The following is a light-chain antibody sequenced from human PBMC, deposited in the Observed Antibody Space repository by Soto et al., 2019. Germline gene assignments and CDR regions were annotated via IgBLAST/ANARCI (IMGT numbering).Light chain of an antibody. CDR3: IQSLRSPLT. Sequence: DIVMSQTPLSLSVTPGQPASIACNSSQSLLHSNGKPYLCRYLHSSGQTPQLLIYAVSYRFSGVPDMFSVSWSGTDFTMKTTRVDAEDPGVSYCIQSLRSPLTFRRGRKA. V-gene: IGKV2D-29*01. J-gene: IGKJ4*01. CDR1: QSLLHSNGKPY. CDR2: AVS.